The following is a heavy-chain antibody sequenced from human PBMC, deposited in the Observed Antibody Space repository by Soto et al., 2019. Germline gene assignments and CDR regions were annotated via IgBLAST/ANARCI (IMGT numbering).Heavy chain of an antibody. V-gene: IGHV3-30*18. J-gene: IGHJ6*02. CDR1: GFTFSSYG. CDR2: MSFDGSNK. CDR3: AKGSFGMTTLHYYGMDV. D-gene: IGHD4-4*01. Sequence: GSLRLSCAASGFTFSSYGMHWVRQAPGKGLEWVAVMSFDGSNKYYADSVKGRFTISRDNSRDTLYLQMTSLRPEDTAVYFCAKGSFGMTTLHYYGMDVWGQGTTVTVSS.